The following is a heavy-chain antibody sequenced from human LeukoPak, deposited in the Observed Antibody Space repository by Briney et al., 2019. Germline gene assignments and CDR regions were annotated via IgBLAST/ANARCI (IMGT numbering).Heavy chain of an antibody. Sequence: SVKVSCKASGGTFSSYAISWVRQAPGQGLEWMGGIIPIFGTANYAQKFQGRVTITTDESTSTAYMELSSLRSEDTAVYYCARDAQYYDFWSGYYTNWFDPWGQGTLVSVSS. CDR3: ARDAQYYDFWSGYYTNWFDP. CDR1: GGTFSSYA. CDR2: IIPIFGTA. J-gene: IGHJ5*02. D-gene: IGHD3-3*01. V-gene: IGHV1-69*05.